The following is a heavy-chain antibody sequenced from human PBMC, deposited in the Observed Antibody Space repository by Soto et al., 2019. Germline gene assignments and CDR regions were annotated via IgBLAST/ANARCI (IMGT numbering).Heavy chain of an antibody. J-gene: IGHJ4*02. CDR1: GGSISSSSYY. CDR3: ARLTAATLDY. V-gene: IGHV4-39*01. D-gene: IGHD2-15*01. Sequence: QLQVQESGPGLVKPSETLSLTCTVSGGSISSSSYYWGWIRQPPGKGLEWIGTIYYSGSTYYNPSLKSRVTISVDTSKNQFSLKLSSMTAADTAVYYCARLTAATLDYWGQGTLVTVSS. CDR2: IYYSGST.